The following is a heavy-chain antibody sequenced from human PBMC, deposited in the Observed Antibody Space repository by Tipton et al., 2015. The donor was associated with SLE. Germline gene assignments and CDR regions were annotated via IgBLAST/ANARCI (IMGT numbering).Heavy chain of an antibody. D-gene: IGHD3-3*01. V-gene: IGHV3-64*01. Sequence: SLRLSCAASGFTFSIYALHWVRQAPGKGLEYVSAISTTGHSTYYANSVKGRFTISRDSSKNTLYLQMNSLRAEDTAVYYCAREGGFFDGFDIWGQGAMVTVSS. J-gene: IGHJ3*02. CDR1: GFTFSIYA. CDR3: AREGGFFDGFDI. CDR2: ISTTGHST.